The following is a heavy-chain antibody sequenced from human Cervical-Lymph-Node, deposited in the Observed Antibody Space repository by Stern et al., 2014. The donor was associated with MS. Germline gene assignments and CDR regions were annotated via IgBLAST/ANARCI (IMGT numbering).Heavy chain of an antibody. Sequence: VQLVESGAEVKKPGSSMKVSCKASGGTFSSIDISWVRQAPGQGLEWLGGIITLFGTTNYVQKVPGRVTIVADQSTNTVSMELSSLRPEDTAVYYCVRDQAGIAASWGQGTLVTVSS. J-gene: IGHJ4*02. V-gene: IGHV1-69*01. D-gene: IGHD6-13*01. CDR2: IITLFGTT. CDR3: VRDQAGIAAS. CDR1: GGTFSSID.